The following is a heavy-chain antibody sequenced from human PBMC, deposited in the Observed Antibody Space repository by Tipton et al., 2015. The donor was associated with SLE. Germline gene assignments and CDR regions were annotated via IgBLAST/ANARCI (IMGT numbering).Heavy chain of an antibody. Sequence: TLSLTCVVYGGSFSGNYWIWIRQPPGKGLEWIGEITHSGATNYNPSLKSRVTIAPDTSKNQFSLKLTAVTAADTAVYYCAREASYCGGDCYPSWFDPWGQGTLVTVSS. CDR1: GGSFSGNY. CDR3: AREASYCGGDCYPSWFDP. J-gene: IGHJ5*02. D-gene: IGHD2-21*01. CDR2: ITHSGAT. V-gene: IGHV4-34*01.